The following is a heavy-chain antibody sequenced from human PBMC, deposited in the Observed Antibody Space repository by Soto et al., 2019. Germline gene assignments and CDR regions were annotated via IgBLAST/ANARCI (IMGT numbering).Heavy chain of an antibody. CDR3: ARDHSYGYPPDDY. CDR2: IIPIFGTA. D-gene: IGHD5-18*01. Sequence: SVKVSCKASGGTFSSYAISWVRQAPGQGLEWMGGIIPIFGTANYAQKFQGRVTITADESTSTAYMELSSLRSEDTAVYYCARDHSYGYPPDDYWGQGTLVTVSS. V-gene: IGHV1-69*13. J-gene: IGHJ4*02. CDR1: GGTFSSYA.